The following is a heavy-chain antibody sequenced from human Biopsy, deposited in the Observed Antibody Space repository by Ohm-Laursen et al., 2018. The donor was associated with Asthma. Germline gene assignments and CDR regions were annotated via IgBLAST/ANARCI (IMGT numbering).Heavy chain of an antibody. CDR3: ARHWSGNGWQDMYNYFDP. D-gene: IGHD6-19*01. CDR2: VYYSGTS. Sequence: SETLSLTCSVSGDSISTTNYWSWIRQPPGKRLEWIGSVYYSGTSYYNPSLKGRLTISVDTSKNQFSLNLGSVTAADTAVYYCARHWSGNGWQDMYNYFDPWGRGTLVTVSS. CDR1: GDSISTTNY. V-gene: IGHV4-39*01. J-gene: IGHJ5*02.